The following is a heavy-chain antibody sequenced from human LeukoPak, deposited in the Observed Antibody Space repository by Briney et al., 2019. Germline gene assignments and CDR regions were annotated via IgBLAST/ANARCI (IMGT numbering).Heavy chain of an antibody. D-gene: IGHD3-22*01. CDR2: IIGSGGST. J-gene: IGHJ4*02. Sequence: GGSLRLSCAASGFTFSSYAMSWVRQAPGKGLEWVSAIIGSGGSTYYADSVKGRFTISRDNSKNTLYLQMNSLRAEDTAVYYCAKDGPHDSMEGLDYWGQGTLVTVSS. CDR3: AKDGPHDSMEGLDY. CDR1: GFTFSSYA. V-gene: IGHV3-23*01.